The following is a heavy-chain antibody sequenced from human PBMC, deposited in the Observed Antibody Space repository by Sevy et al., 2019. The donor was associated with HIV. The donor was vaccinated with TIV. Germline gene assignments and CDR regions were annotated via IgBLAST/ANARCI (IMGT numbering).Heavy chain of an antibody. J-gene: IGHJ5*02. CDR1: GFTFNFHG. CDR3: ARETDNSARWLDP. D-gene: IGHD4-4*01. V-gene: IGHV3-30*02. CDR2: LWHDGSNK. Sequence: GSLRLSCAASGFTFNFHGMHWVRQAPGKGLEWVAFLWHDGSNKYMADSVKGRFTIPRDNRKNTLFRQMNSLTVEDTAVYYCARETDNSARWLDPWGQGTLVTVSS.